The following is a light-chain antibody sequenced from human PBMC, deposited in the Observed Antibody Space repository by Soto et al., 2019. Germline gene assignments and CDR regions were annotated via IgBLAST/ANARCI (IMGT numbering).Light chain of an antibody. CDR3: QQYNSYSRT. CDR1: QSISSW. J-gene: IGKJ1*01. CDR2: KAS. Sequence: DIQMTQSPSTLSASVGDRVTITCRASQSISSWLAWYQQKPGKAPKSLIYKASSLESGVPSRFSGSGSGTEFTLTISSLQPDDFATYYCQQYNSYSRTFGQGTKVEIK. V-gene: IGKV1-5*03.